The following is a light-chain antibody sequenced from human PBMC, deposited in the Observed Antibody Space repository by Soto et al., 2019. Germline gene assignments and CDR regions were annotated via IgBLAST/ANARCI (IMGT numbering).Light chain of an antibody. V-gene: IGLV3-1*01. CDR3: QAWDNSTVV. J-gene: IGLJ2*01. CDR2: QDS. Sequence: SYELTQPPSVSVSPGQTATITCSGDKLGDKYASWYQQKTGQSPVLVIYQDSKRPSGIPERFSGSNSGNTATLTISGTQAMDEADYYCQAWDNSTVVFGGGTKLTVL. CDR1: KLGDKY.